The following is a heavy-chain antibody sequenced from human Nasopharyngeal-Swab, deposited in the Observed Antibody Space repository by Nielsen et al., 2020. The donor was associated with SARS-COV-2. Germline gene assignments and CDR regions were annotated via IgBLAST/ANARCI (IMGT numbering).Heavy chain of an antibody. CDR2: IKSDGSTT. CDR1: GFTFSSYW. V-gene: IGHV3-74*01. J-gene: IGHJ5*01. D-gene: IGHD7-27*01. CDR3: ARDLGYNWFDS. Sequence: GESLKTSCAASGFTFSSYWMHWARQAPGKGLVWVSLIKSDGSTTSYADSVKGRFTISRDNAKNTLYLQMNSLRAEDTSVYYCARDLGYNWFDSWGQGTLVTVSS.